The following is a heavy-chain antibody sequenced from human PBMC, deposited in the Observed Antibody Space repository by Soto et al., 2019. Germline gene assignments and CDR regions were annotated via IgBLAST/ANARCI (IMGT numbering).Heavy chain of an antibody. J-gene: IGHJ3*02. CDR2: IYPSGST. CDR1: GGSISDYY. V-gene: IGHV4-59*12. Sequence: QVQLHESGPGLVKPSETLSLTCTVSGGSISDYYWHWIRQPPVKGLEGIGHIYPSGSTTHNPSLKSRVSISVDMSKNQFSLRLRSVTAADTAVYYCARYSWGNMRIEAFDIWGQGTMVTVSS. D-gene: IGHD1-26*01. CDR3: ARYSWGNMRIEAFDI.